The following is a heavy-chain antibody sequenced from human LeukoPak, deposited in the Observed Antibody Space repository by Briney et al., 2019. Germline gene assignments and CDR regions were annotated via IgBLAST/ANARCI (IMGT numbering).Heavy chain of an antibody. CDR3: ARDSRYYDFWSGYLDY. J-gene: IGHJ4*02. CDR1: SGFISNYY. V-gene: IGHV4-4*07. CDR2: ISTSGNT. D-gene: IGHD3-3*01. Sequence: SSETLSLTCSVSSGFISNYYWSWIRQPAGKGLEWIGRISTSGNTNYSPSLKSRVTMSVDTSKNQFFLNLRSVTAADTAVHYCARDSRYYDFWSGYLDYWGQGALVTVSS.